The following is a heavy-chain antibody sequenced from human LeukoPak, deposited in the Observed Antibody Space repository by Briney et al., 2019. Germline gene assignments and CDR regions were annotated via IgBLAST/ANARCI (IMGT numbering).Heavy chain of an antibody. CDR3: ARGVECCSSTSCYTFDY. J-gene: IGHJ4*02. V-gene: IGHV3-64*01. CDR2: ISSNGGST. Sequence: GGSLRLSCAASGFTFSSYAMHWVRQAPGKGLEYVSAISSNGGSTYYANSVKGRFTISRDNSKNTLYLQMGSLRAEDMAVYYCARGVECCSSTSCYTFDYWGQGTLVTVSS. D-gene: IGHD2-2*02. CDR1: GFTFSSYA.